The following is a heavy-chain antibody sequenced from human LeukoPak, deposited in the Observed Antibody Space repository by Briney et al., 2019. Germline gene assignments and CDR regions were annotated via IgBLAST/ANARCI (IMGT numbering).Heavy chain of an antibody. D-gene: IGHD2-15*01. V-gene: IGHV3-15*01. Sequence: GGSLRLSCAASVFTFSNAWMSWVRQAPGKGLEWVGRIKSKTDGGTTDYAAPVKGRFTISRDDSKNTLYLQMNSLKTEDTAVYYCTTVATIVVVPAASLHCSGGSCYSRTTDYWGQGTLVTVSS. J-gene: IGHJ4*02. CDR3: TTVATIVVVPAASLHCSGGSCYSRTTDY. CDR2: IKSKTDGGTT. CDR1: VFTFSNAW.